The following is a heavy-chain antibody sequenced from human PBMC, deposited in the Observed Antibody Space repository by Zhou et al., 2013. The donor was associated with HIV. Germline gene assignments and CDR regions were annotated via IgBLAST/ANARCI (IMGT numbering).Heavy chain of an antibody. Sequence: VQLLESGGGFLQPGGSLRLSCAASGFTFSSYAMSWVRQAPGKGLEWVSTISDSGTNTYSADSVKGRFTISRDNSKNTLSLQMNSLRTDDTAIYYCAKMGLAVAGSFPSYWGQGTLVTVSS. CDR3: AKMGLAVAGSFPSY. CDR1: GFTFSSYA. D-gene: IGHD6-19*01. CDR2: ISDSGTNT. J-gene: IGHJ4*02. V-gene: IGHV3-23*01.